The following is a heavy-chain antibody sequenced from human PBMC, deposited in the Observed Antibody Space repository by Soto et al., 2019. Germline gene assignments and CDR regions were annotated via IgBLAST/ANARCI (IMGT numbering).Heavy chain of an antibody. J-gene: IGHJ6*03. Sequence: SETLSLTCTVSVGPISSHYWRWTRQPPEKALEWLGNINDGGSSNYNPSLKSRVTISADTSKNQFSLKLSSVTAADTAVYYCARGVVLVVYAGLANYYYYMDVWAKGTTVTV. D-gene: IGHD2-8*01. CDR1: VGPISSHY. V-gene: IGHV4-59*11. CDR2: INDGGSS. CDR3: ARGVVLVVYAGLANYYYYMDV.